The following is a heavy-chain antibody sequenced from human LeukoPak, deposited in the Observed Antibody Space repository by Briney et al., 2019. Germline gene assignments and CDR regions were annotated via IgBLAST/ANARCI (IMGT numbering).Heavy chain of an antibody. V-gene: IGHV4-34*01. CDR3: ARSPRYDFWSGYSSYYFDY. CDR1: GGSFSGYY. Sequence: PSETLSLTCAVYGGSFSGYYWSWIRQPPGKGLEWIGEINHSGSTNYNPSLKSRVTISVDTSKNQFSLKLSSVTAADTAVYYCARSPRYDFWSGYSSYYFDYWGQGTWSPSPQ. CDR2: INHSGST. J-gene: IGHJ4*02. D-gene: IGHD3-3*01.